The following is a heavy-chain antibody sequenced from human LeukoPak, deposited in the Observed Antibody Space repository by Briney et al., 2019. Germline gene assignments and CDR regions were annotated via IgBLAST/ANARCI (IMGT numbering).Heavy chain of an antibody. CDR3: ARGSWYSSGWTMAYYYGMDV. CDR2: IIPIFGTA. Sequence: GASVKVSCKASGGTFISYAISWVRQAPGQGLEWMGGIIPIFGTANYAQKFQGRVTITADESTSTAYMELSSLRSEDTAVYYCARGSWYSSGWTMAYYYGMDVWGQGTTVTVSS. J-gene: IGHJ6*02. D-gene: IGHD6-19*01. V-gene: IGHV1-69*13. CDR1: GGTFISYA.